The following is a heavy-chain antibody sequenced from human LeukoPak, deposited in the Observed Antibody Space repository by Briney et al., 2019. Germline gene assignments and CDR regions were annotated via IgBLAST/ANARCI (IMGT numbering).Heavy chain of an antibody. V-gene: IGHV1-69*06. D-gene: IGHD5-18*01. J-gene: IGHJ5*02. CDR1: GGTFSSYA. Sequence: SVKVSCKASGGTFSSYAISWVRQAPGQGLEWMGGIIPIFGTANYAQKFQGRVTITADKSTSTAYMELSSLRSEDTAVYYCARGEEHTYGSERFDPWGQGTLVTVSS. CDR3: ARGEEHTYGSERFDP. CDR2: IIPIFGTA.